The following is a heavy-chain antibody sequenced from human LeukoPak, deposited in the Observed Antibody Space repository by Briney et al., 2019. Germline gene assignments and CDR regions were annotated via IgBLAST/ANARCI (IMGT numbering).Heavy chain of an antibody. CDR2: ISGSGGST. V-gene: IGHV3-23*01. J-gene: IGHJ4*02. CDR3: AKGPPGGELLPFDY. Sequence: AGGSLRLSCAASGFSFSSYTMSWVRQAPVKGLEWVSIISGSGGSTNYADSVKGRFTISRDNSKNTLYLQMNSLRAEDTAVYYCAKGPPGGELLPFDYWGQGTLVTVSS. CDR1: GFSFSSYT. D-gene: IGHD1-26*01.